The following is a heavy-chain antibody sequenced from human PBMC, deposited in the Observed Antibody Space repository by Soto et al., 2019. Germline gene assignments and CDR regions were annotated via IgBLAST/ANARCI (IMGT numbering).Heavy chain of an antibody. V-gene: IGHV3-23*01. CDR3: AKDRGYTYGYDAFDI. CDR2: ISGSGIST. Sequence: EVQLLESGGGLVQPGGSLRLSCAASGFTFSSYAMSWVRQAPGKGLEWVSGISGSGISTYNADSVKGRFTISRDNSKNTLYLQMNSLRAEDTAVYYCAKDRGYTYGYDAFDIWGQGTMVTVSS. D-gene: IGHD5-18*01. J-gene: IGHJ3*02. CDR1: GFTFSSYA.